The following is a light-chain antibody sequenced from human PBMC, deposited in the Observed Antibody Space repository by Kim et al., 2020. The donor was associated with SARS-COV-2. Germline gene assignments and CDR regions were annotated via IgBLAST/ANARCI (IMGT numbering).Light chain of an antibody. CDR1: QTVDSDA. V-gene: IGKV3-20*01. CDR2: AAS. Sequence: SPGESATQACRARQTVDSDALAWYQHKSGQAPRLFFYAASTRATGVPDRFSGSGSGTDFTLTIARLEPEDFAMYYCQQFGSAPYSFGQGTKVDIK. J-gene: IGKJ2*03. CDR3: QQFGSAPYS.